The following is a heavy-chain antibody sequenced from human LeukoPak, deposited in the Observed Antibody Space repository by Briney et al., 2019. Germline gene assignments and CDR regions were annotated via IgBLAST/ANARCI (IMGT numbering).Heavy chain of an antibody. D-gene: IGHD3-10*01. CDR1: GGSISSSNW. Sequence: SETLSLTCAVSGGSISSSNWWTWVRQPPGKGLEWIGEIFHSGSTNYNPSLKSRVSISVDKSKNHFSLKLTSVAAADTAVYYCTRAPVVRGVIGFDIWGQGTMVTVSS. CDR2: IFHSGST. J-gene: IGHJ3*02. V-gene: IGHV4-4*02. CDR3: TRAPVVRGVIGFDI.